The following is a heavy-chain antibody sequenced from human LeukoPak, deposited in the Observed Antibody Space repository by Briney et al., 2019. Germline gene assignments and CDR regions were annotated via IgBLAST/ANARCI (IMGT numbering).Heavy chain of an antibody. CDR2: VDTDGTIT. J-gene: IGHJ4*02. D-gene: IGHD6-13*01. CDR3: ASRGRIAAAGTFDY. CDR1: GFTFSSYW. Sequence: GGSLRLSCAASGFTFSSYWMHWVRQAPGKGLVWVSRVDTDGTITTYADSVKGRFTLSRDNSKSTMHLEMNSLRPDDTAVYYCASRGRIAAAGTFDYWGQGTLVTVSS. V-gene: IGHV3-74*01.